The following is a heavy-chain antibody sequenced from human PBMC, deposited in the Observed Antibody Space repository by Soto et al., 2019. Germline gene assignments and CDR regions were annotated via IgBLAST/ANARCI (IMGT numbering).Heavy chain of an antibody. J-gene: IGHJ6*02. Sequence: QVQLQESGPGLVKPSGTLSLTCAVSGGSISSSNWWSGVRQPPGKGLEWSGDIYHSGSTNYNPPLKSRVTISVDKSKNQFSLKLSSVPAADTAVYYCAMVGGVIQGYYYGMDVWGQGTTVTVSS. D-gene: IGHD3-10*01. CDR2: IYHSGST. CDR3: AMVGGVIQGYYYGMDV. CDR1: GGSISSSNW. V-gene: IGHV4-4*02.